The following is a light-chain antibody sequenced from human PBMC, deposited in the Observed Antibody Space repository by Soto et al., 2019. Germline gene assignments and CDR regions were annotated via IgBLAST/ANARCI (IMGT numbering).Light chain of an antibody. V-gene: IGKV1-27*01. CDR2: AAS. CDR3: QQYYSYPPFT. CDR1: QGISNY. J-gene: IGKJ3*01. Sequence: DIQMTQSPSSLSASVGYRFTITCRASQGISNYLAWYQQKPGKVPKLLIYAASTLQSGVPSRFSGSGSGTDFTLTIRCLQSEDFATYYCQQYYSYPPFTFGPGTKGDIK.